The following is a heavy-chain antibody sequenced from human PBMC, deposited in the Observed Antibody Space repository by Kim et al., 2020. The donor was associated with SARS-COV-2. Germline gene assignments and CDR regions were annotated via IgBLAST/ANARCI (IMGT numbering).Heavy chain of an antibody. CDR2: INPSGGST. Sequence: ASVKVSCKASGYTFTSYYMHWVRQAPGQGLEWMGIINPSGGSTSYAQKFQGRVTMTRDTSTSTVYMELSSLRSEDTAVYYCARDQTTVSSAPDNYYYGMDVWGQGTTLTVSS. J-gene: IGHJ6*02. CDR3: ARDQTTVSSAPDNYYYGMDV. D-gene: IGHD4-4*01. CDR1: GYTFTSYY. V-gene: IGHV1-46*01.